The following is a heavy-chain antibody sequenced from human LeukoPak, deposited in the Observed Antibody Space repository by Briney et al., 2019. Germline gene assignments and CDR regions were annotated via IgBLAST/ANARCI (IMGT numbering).Heavy chain of an antibody. J-gene: IGHJ4*02. D-gene: IGHD5-12*01. Sequence: GGSLRLSCAASGFTFSSYAISWVRQAPGEGLEWVSAISGSGGSTYYADSVKGRFTISRENSKNTLYLQMNSLRAEDTAVYYCAREGYTQMDYWGQGTLVTVSS. CDR2: ISGSGGST. V-gene: IGHV3-23*01. CDR1: GFTFSSYA. CDR3: AREGYTQMDY.